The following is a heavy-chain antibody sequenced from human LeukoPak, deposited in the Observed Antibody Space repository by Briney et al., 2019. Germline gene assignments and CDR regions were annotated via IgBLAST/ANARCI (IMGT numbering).Heavy chain of an antibody. CDR2: VNPYNDKT. Sequence: ASVKLSCKASGYTFNTFDINWVRQATGQGPEWMGWVNPYNDKTVYAPKFQGRVSISSNNSINTAYMEFSGLKSDDTAVYYCARGRRLRGVASRPIYYYYYMDVWGRGTTVTVSS. V-gene: IGHV1-8*03. D-gene: IGHD3-10*01. J-gene: IGHJ6*03. CDR1: GYTFNTFD. CDR3: ARGRRLRGVASRPIYYYYYMDV.